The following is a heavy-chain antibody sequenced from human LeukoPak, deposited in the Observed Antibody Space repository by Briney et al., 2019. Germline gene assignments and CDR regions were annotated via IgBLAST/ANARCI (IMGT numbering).Heavy chain of an antibody. CDR3: ARSRRFLLRAAHFDY. J-gene: IGHJ4*02. CDR2: INPNSGGT. CDR1: GYTFTGYY. D-gene: IGHD6-6*01. Sequence: ASVKVSCKASGYTFTGYYMHWVRQAPGQGLEWMGWINPNSGGTNYAQKFQGRVTMTRDTSISTAYMELSRLRSDDTAVYYCARSRRFLLRAAHFDYWGQGTLVTVSS. V-gene: IGHV1-2*02.